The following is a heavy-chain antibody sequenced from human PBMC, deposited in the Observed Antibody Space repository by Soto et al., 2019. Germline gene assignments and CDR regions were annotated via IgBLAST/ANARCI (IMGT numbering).Heavy chain of an antibody. J-gene: IGHJ4*02. CDR2: IFSNDEK. V-gene: IGHV2-26*01. D-gene: IGHD3-10*01. Sequence: SGPTLVNPTETLTLTCTVSGFSLSNARMGVSWIRQPPGKALEWLAHIFSNDEKSYSTSLKSRLTISKDTSKSQVVLIMTNMDPLDTATYYCARIDVTSGEFDYWGQGTLVTVSS. CDR1: GFSLSNARMG. CDR3: ARIDVTSGEFDY.